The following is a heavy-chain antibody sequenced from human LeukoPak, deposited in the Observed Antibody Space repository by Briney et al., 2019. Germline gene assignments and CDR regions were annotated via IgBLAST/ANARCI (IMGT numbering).Heavy chain of an antibody. Sequence: GGSLRLSCAASGFTFSSYEMNWVRQAPGKGLERVSYISSSGSTIYYADSVKGRFTISRDNAKNSLYLQMNSLRAEDTAVYYCARDDPPVVVVAATKRPGAFDIWGQGTMVTVSS. CDR1: GFTFSSYE. CDR3: ARDDPPVVVVAATKRPGAFDI. CDR2: ISSSGSTI. D-gene: IGHD2-15*01. V-gene: IGHV3-48*03. J-gene: IGHJ3*02.